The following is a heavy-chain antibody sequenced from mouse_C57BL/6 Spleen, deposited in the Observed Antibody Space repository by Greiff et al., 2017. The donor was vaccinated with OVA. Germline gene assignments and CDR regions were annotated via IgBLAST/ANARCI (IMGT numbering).Heavy chain of an antibody. Sequence: EVQVVESGEGLVKPGGSLKLSCAASGFTFSSYAMSWVRQTPEKRLEWVAYISSGGDYIYYADTVKGRFTISRDNARNTLYLQMSSLKSEDTAMYYCTRDRYGYDDAMDYWGQGTSVTVSS. V-gene: IGHV5-9-1*02. CDR2: ISSGGDYI. J-gene: IGHJ4*01. CDR1: GFTFSSYA. D-gene: IGHD2-2*01. CDR3: TRDRYGYDDAMDY.